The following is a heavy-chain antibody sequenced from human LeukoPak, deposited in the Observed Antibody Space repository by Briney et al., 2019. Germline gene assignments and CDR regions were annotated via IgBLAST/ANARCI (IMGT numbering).Heavy chain of an antibody. CDR1: GYTFTGYY. V-gene: IGHV1-2*02. Sequence: ASVKVSGKASGYTFTGYYMHWVRQAPGQGLEWMGWINPNSGGTNYAQKFQGRVTMTRDTSISTAYMELSRLRSDDTAVYYCARIWGSSTRCDDCWFDPWGQGTLVTVSS. CDR2: INPNSGGT. CDR3: ARIWGSSTRCDDCWFDP. J-gene: IGHJ5*02. D-gene: IGHD2-2*01.